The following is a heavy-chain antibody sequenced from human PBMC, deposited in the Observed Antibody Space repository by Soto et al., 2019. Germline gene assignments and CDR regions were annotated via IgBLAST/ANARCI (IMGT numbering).Heavy chain of an antibody. D-gene: IGHD2-21*02. CDR1: GGTFSSYA. CDR2: IIPIFGTA. CDR3: AREGYCGGDCYSGSYYYYGRDV. V-gene: IGHV1-69*13. J-gene: IGHJ6*02. Sequence: SVKVSCKASGGTFSSYAISGVRQAPGQGLEWMGGIIPIFGTANYAQKFQGRVTITADESTSTAYMELRSLRSEDTAVYYCAREGYCGGDCYSGSYYYYGRDVWGQGTTVTVSS.